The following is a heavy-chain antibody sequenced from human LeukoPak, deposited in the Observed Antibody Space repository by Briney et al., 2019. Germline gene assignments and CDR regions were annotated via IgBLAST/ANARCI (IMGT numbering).Heavy chain of an antibody. J-gene: IGHJ1*01. CDR2: ISGSGVTT. CDR1: GFTFSSYA. V-gene: IGHV3-23*01. Sequence: GGSLRLSCTASGFTFSSYAMGWVRQAPGKGLEWVSAISGSGVTTHYAGSVKGRFSISRDNSKNTLYLQMDSLRAEDTALYYCAKRVVVGATSPYSDSQDWGQGTLVTVSS. CDR3: AKRVVVGATSPYSDSQD. D-gene: IGHD1-26*01.